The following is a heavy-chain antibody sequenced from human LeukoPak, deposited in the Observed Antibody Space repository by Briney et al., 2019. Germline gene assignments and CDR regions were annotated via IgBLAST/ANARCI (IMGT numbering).Heavy chain of an antibody. CDR3: ARGRYYFDY. CDR2: IYSSGST. Sequence: PSETLSLTCAVSGGSISSGGYSWSWIRQPAGKGLEWIGYIYSSGSTNYNPSLKSRVTMSVDTSKNQFSLNLSSVTAADTAVYYCARGRYYFDYWGQGTLVTVSS. CDR1: GGSISSGGYS. V-gene: IGHV4-61*08. J-gene: IGHJ4*02.